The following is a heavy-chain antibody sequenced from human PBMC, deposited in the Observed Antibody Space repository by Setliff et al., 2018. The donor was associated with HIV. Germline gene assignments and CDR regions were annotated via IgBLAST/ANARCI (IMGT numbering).Heavy chain of an antibody. D-gene: IGHD6-13*01. J-gene: IGHJ4*02. Sequence: ASVKVSCKTSAYTFTAYYIHWVRQAPGQGLEWMGWINPNSGGTNYAQKFQGRVTMTRDTSISTTYMELSRLRSDDTAVYYCARDLNSSPFDYWGQGTLVTVSS. V-gene: IGHV1-2*02. CDR2: INPNSGGT. CDR3: ARDLNSSPFDY. CDR1: AYTFTAYY.